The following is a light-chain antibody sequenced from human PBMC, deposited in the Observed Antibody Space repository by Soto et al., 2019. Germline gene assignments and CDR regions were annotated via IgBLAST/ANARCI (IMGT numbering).Light chain of an antibody. CDR1: QSVDRY. J-gene: IGKJ1*01. V-gene: IGKV3-20*01. Sequence: EVVLTQSPDTLSLSPGETATLSCRASQSVDRYVAWYQQKPGQAPRLLIYGASTRATGIPDRFSGSGSGTDFTLTISRLEPEDSAVYYCQQYGSSPTWTFGQGTKVEIK. CDR2: GAS. CDR3: QQYGSSPTWT.